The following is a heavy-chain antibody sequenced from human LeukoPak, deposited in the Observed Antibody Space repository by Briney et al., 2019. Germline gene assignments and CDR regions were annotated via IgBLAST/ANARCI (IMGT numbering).Heavy chain of an antibody. J-gene: IGHJ5*02. V-gene: IGHV4-59*01. D-gene: IGHD3-10*01. CDR3: ARGSHYYGSGSPNWFDP. Sequence: PSETLSLTCTVSGGSISGYYWTWIRQPPGKGLEWIGYIYYSGNTNYNTSLKSRVTISVDTSKNQFSLKLSSVTAADTAVYYCARGSHYYGSGSPNWFDPWGQGTLVTVSS. CDR1: GGSISGYY. CDR2: IYYSGNT.